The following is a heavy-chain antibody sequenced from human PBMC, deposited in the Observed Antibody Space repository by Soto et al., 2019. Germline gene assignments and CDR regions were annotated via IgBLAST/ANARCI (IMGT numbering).Heavy chain of an antibody. Sequence: GASVKVSCKASGYTFTSYGVNWVRQAPGQGLEWMGCISAYNANTNYAQKLQGRVTLTTDTSTSTAYMELRSLRSDDTAVYYCARETTTYYYYYGMDVWGQGTAVTVSS. CDR3: ARETTTYYYYYGMDV. J-gene: IGHJ6*02. V-gene: IGHV1-18*01. D-gene: IGHD1-7*01. CDR1: GYTFTSYG. CDR2: ISAYNANT.